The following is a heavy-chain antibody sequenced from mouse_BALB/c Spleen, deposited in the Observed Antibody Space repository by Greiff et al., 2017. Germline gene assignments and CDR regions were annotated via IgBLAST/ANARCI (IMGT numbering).Heavy chain of an antibody. CDR1: GYTFTDYN. V-gene: IGHV1S29*02. D-gene: IGHD1-1*02. Sequence: VQLQQSGPELVKPGASVKISCKASGYTFTDYNMHWVKQSHGKSLEWIGYIYPYNGGTGYNQKFKSKATLTVDNSSSTAYMELRSLTSGDSAVYYCARYGGGIPFAYWGQGTLVTVSA. CDR3: ARYGGGIPFAY. J-gene: IGHJ3*01. CDR2: IYPYNGGT.